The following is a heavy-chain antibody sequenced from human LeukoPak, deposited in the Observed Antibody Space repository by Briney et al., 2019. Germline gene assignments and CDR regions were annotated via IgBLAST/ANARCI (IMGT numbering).Heavy chain of an antibody. J-gene: IGHJ4*02. CDR1: GFTFSDYY. D-gene: IGHD3-22*01. Sequence: KPGGSLRLSCAASGFTFSDYYMSWIRQAPGKGLEWVSYISSSGSTIYYADSVKGRFTISRDNAKTSLYLQMNSLRAEDTAVYYCARGYYDSSGYYYEVYYFDYWGQGTLVTVSS. CDR2: ISSSGSTI. V-gene: IGHV3-11*04. CDR3: ARGYYDSSGYYYEVYYFDY.